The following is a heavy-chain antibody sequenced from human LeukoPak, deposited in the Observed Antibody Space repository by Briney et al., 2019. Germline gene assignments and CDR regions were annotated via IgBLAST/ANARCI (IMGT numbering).Heavy chain of an antibody. Sequence: SETLSLTCTVSGGSISSYYWNWIRQPPGKGLEWIGYIYYSGNTNYNPSLKSRVTMSLDTSKNQFSLKLSSVTAADTAVYYCARVSSSWYQDWYFDLWGRGTLVTVSS. CDR3: ARVSSSWYQDWYFDL. V-gene: IGHV4-59*12. CDR1: GGSISSYY. CDR2: IYYSGNT. D-gene: IGHD6-13*01. J-gene: IGHJ2*01.